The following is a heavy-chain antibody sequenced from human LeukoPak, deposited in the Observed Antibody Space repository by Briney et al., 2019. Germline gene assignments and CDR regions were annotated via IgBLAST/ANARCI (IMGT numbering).Heavy chain of an antibody. CDR3: AKDAASSGYRYFDY. V-gene: IGHV3-30*02. CDR2: IPYDGSNK. CDR1: GFTFSSYG. D-gene: IGHD3-22*01. Sequence: PGGSLRLSCAASGFTFSSYGMHWVRQAPGKGLEWVAFIPYDGSNKYYADSVKGRFTMSRDTSRDTLYLQVNSLRAEDTAVYYCAKDAASSGYRYFDYWGQGTLVTVSS. J-gene: IGHJ4*02.